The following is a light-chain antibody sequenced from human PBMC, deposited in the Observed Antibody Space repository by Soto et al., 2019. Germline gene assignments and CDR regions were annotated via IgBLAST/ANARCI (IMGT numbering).Light chain of an antibody. V-gene: IGKV3-20*01. CDR3: QQYGSSPIT. CDR2: GAS. J-gene: IGKJ5*01. Sequence: EIVLTQSPVPLALSPGERATLSCRASQSVSSSYLAWYQQKPGQAPRLLIYGASSRATGIPDRFSGSGSGTDFTLTISRLEPEDFAVYYCQQYGSSPITFGQRTRLEIK. CDR1: QSVSSSY.